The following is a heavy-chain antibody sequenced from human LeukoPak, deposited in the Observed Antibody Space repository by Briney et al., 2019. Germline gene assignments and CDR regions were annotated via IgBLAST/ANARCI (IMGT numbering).Heavy chain of an antibody. J-gene: IGHJ3*02. V-gene: IGHV3-7*01. CDR2: IKQDGSEK. CDR1: GFTFSSYW. CDR3: ARDQWLVLLPVFAFDI. D-gene: IGHD6-19*01. Sequence: GGSLRLSCAASGFTFSSYWMSWVRQAPGKGLEWVANIKQDGSEKYYVDSVKGRFTISRDNAKNSLYLQMNSLRAEDTAVYYCARDQWLVLLPVFAFDIWGQGTMVTVSS.